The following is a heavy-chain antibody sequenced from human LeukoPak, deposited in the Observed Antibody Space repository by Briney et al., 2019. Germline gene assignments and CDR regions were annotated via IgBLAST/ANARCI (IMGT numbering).Heavy chain of an antibody. CDR2: ITGDGSDI. CDR3: ARDAYTTTSNWLDP. V-gene: IGHV3-74*01. CDR1: GFTLNKYW. Sequence: PGGSLRLSCEASGFTLNKYWMHWVRQAPGKGLVWVSRITGDGSDIAYADSVKGRFTVSRDDAMNILFLQMTSLRVEDTAIYYCARDAYTTTSNWLDPWGQGTLVTVSS. D-gene: IGHD4-17*01. J-gene: IGHJ5*02.